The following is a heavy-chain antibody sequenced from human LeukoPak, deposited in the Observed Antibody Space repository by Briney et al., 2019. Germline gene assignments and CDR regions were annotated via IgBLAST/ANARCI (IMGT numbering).Heavy chain of an antibody. CDR2: IYYSGST. V-gene: IGHV4-59*11. CDR1: GGSISSHY. J-gene: IGHJ4*02. D-gene: IGHD2-2*01. CDR3: ARDRALTTMPWD. Sequence: SETLSLTCTVSGGSISSHYWSWIRQPPGKGLEWIGYIYYSGSTNYNLSLKSRVTISVDTSKNQFSLKLSSVTAADTAVYYCARDRALTTMPWDWGQGTLVTVSS.